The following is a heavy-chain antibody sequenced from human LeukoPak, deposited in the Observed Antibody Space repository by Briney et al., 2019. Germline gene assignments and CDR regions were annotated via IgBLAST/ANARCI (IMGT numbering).Heavy chain of an antibody. J-gene: IGHJ3*02. D-gene: IGHD3-22*01. CDR2: IIPILGIA. V-gene: IGHV1-69*04. CDR3: ARDGGYYDSSDNAFNI. Sequence: SVKVSCKASGGTFSSYAISWVRQAPGQGLEWMGRIIPILGIANYAQKFQGRVTITADKSTSTAYMELSSLRSEDTAVYYCARDGGYYDSSDNAFNIWGQGTMVTVSS. CDR1: GGTFSSYA.